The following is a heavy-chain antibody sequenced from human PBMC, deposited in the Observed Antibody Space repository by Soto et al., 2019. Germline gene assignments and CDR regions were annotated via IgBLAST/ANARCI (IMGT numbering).Heavy chain of an antibody. CDR1: GGSFSGYY. Sequence: QVQLQQWGAGLLKPSETLSLTCAVYGGSFSGYYWSWIRQPPGKGLEWIGEINHSGSTNYNPSLKSRVTISVDTSKNQFSRKLSSVTAADTAVYYCARDEYCSGGSCPYFDYWGQGTLVTVSS. CDR3: ARDEYCSGGSCPYFDY. J-gene: IGHJ4*02. CDR2: INHSGST. V-gene: IGHV4-34*01. D-gene: IGHD2-15*01.